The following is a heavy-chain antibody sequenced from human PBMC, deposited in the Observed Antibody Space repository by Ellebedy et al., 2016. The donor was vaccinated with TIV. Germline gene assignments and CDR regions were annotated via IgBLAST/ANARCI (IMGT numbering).Heavy chain of an antibody. CDR1: GFTFSIYA. Sequence: PGGSLRLSCAASGFTFSIYAMHWVRQAPGKGLEWVTVISYDGGDEYYADSVKGRFTISRDNSKNTLYLQMNSLRAEDTAVYYCARDRETWFGDPTGLDYWGQGTLVTVSS. V-gene: IGHV3-30-3*01. CDR2: ISYDGGDE. J-gene: IGHJ4*02. D-gene: IGHD3-10*01. CDR3: ARDRETWFGDPTGLDY.